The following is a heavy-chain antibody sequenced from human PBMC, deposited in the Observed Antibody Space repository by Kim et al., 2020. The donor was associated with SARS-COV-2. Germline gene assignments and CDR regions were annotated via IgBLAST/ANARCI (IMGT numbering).Heavy chain of an antibody. Sequence: AQKFQARVTIPRDMSTSTAYMELSSLRSEDTAVYYCAAAVVGAISCYFDLWGRGTLVTVSS. J-gene: IGHJ2*01. D-gene: IGHD1-26*01. V-gene: IGHV1-58*01. CDR3: AAAVVGAISCYFDL.